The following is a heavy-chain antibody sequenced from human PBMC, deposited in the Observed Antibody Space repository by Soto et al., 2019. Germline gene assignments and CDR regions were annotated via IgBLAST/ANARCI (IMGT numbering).Heavy chain of an antibody. J-gene: IGHJ6*02. CDR1: GGTFSSYA. Sequence: ASVKVSCKASGGTFSSYAISWVRQAPGQGLEWMGGIIPIFGTANYAQKFQGRVTITADESTSTAYMELSSLRSEDTAVYYCARPYYYGSGSYYRDYYYGMDVWGQGITVTVSS. CDR3: ARPYYYGSGSYYRDYYYGMDV. CDR2: IIPIFGTA. D-gene: IGHD3-10*01. V-gene: IGHV1-69*13.